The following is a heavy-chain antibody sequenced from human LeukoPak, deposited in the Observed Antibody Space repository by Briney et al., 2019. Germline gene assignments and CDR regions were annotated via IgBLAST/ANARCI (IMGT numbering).Heavy chain of an antibody. Sequence: SETLSLTCTVSGVSISSSNSYWGWIRQPPGKGLEWIGSIYYTGNTYYNASLKSRVTISIDTSKNQISLRLTSVTATDTAMYYCARQTGSGLFALPGGQGTLVTVSS. CDR1: GVSISSSNSY. D-gene: IGHD3-10*01. CDR3: ARQTGSGLFALP. V-gene: IGHV4-39*01. CDR2: IYYTGNT. J-gene: IGHJ4*02.